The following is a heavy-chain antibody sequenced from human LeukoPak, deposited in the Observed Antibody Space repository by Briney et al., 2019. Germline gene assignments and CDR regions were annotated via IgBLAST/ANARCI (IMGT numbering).Heavy chain of an antibody. CDR2: INHSGST. CDR1: GGSFSGYY. V-gene: IGHV4-34*01. D-gene: IGHD6-13*01. CDR3: ARGIRRIAAAGSRFDY. Sequence: SETLSLTCAVYGGSFSGYYWSWIRQPPGKGLEWIGEINHSGSTNYNPSLKSRVTISVDTSKNQFSLKLGSVTAADTAVYYCARGIRRIAAAGSRFDYWGQGTLVTVSS. J-gene: IGHJ4*02.